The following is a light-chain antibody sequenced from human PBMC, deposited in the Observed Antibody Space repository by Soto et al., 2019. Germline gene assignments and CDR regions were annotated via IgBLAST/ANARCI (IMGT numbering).Light chain of an antibody. CDR3: LLYYYAAHG. CDR1: TGAVTSDSY. V-gene: IGLV7-43*01. Sequence: QAVVTQEPSLTVSTGGTVTLTCASSTGAVTSDSYPSWFQQKPGQAPRALIYTISNKHSWTPARFSGSLLGGKAALTLSDVQHDDEAAYFCLLYYYAAHGFGPGTKLTVL. J-gene: IGLJ1*01. CDR2: TIS.